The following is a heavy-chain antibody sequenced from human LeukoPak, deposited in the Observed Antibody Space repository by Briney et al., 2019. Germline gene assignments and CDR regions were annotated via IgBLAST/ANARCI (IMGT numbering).Heavy chain of an antibody. V-gene: IGHV1-2*02. J-gene: IGHJ4*02. CDR2: INPNSGGT. CDR3: ARLMAPVGKRSTPFNY. CDR1: KYTFTDYY. Sequence: ASVKVSCKASKYTFTDYYMHWVRQAPGQGLEWMGWINPNSGGTNYAQKFQGRVAMTRDTSISTAYMELSSLRSDDTAIYYCARLMAPVGKRSTPFNYWGQGTLATVSS. D-gene: IGHD1-1*01.